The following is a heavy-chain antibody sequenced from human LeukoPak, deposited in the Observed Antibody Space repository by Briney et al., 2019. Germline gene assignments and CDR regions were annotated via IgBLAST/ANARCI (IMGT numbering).Heavy chain of an antibody. V-gene: IGHV3-23*01. CDR2: ISGSGGST. CDR3: ARGAGYSSGWYESEFDY. J-gene: IGHJ4*02. D-gene: IGHD6-19*01. Sequence: QSGRSLRLSCAVSGFTFSSYAMSWVRQAPGKGLEWVSTISGSGGSTYYADSVKGRFTISRDNSKNTLYLQMNSLRAEDTAVYYCARGAGYSSGWYESEFDYWGQGTLVTVSS. CDR1: GFTFSSYA.